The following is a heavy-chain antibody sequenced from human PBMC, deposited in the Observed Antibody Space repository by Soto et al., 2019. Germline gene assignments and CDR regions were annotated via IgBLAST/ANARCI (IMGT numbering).Heavy chain of an antibody. CDR3: ARGGLDIVVVVAAIYYYGMDV. D-gene: IGHD2-15*01. CDR2: ISSSSSYI. V-gene: IGHV3-21*01. Sequence: PGGSLRLSCAASGFTFSSYSMNWVRQAPGKGLEWVSSISSSSSYIYYADSVKGRFTISRDNAKNSLYLQMNSLRAEDTAVYYCARGGLDIVVVVAAIYYYGMDVWGQGTTVNVSS. CDR1: GFTFSSYS. J-gene: IGHJ6*02.